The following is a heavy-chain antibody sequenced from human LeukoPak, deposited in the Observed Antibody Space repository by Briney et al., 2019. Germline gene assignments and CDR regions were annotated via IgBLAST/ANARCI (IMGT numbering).Heavy chain of an antibody. CDR1: GYTFTSYG. V-gene: IGHV1-18*01. D-gene: IGHD1-26*01. CDR2: ISAYNGNT. J-gene: IGHJ3*02. CDR3: ARDVGVGATRPVDAFDI. Sequence: GASVKVSCKASGYTFTSYGISWVRQAPGQGLEWMGWISAYNGNTNYAQKLQGRVTMTTDTSTSTAYMELRSLRSDDTAVYYCARDVGVGATRPVDAFDIWGQGTMVTVSS.